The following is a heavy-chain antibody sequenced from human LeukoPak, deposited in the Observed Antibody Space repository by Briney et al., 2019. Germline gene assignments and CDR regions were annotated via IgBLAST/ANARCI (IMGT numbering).Heavy chain of an antibody. V-gene: IGHV3-9*01. D-gene: IGHD6-19*01. J-gene: IGHJ4*02. CDR1: GFTFDDYA. CDR3: VRAVAGKGCIDY. Sequence: GRSLRLSCAASGFTFDDYAMHWVRQAPGKGLEWVSGISWNSGSIGYADSVKGRFTISRDNAKNSLYLQMNSLRAEDTAVFYCVRAVAGKGCIDYWGQGTLVTVS. CDR2: ISWNSGSI.